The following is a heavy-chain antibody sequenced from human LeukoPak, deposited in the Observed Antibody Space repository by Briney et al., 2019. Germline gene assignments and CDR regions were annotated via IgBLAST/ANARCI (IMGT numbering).Heavy chain of an antibody. CDR1: GFNFKTYG. J-gene: IGHJ6*02. CDR3: ARDHWQWLEDNYAMDV. V-gene: IGHV3-33*01. D-gene: IGHD6-19*01. Sequence: GGSLRLSCAASGFNFKTYGMHWVRQAPGKRLEWVAVIWYDESNHYADSVKGRFTISRDISNNTLYLQMSSLRVEDTAIYYCARDHWQWLEDNYAMDVWGQGTTVTVSS. CDR2: IWYDESN.